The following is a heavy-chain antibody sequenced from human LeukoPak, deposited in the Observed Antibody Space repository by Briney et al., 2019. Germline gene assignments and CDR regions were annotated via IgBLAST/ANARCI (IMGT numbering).Heavy chain of an antibody. CDR3: ARSVGDIDI. D-gene: IGHD1-26*01. Sequence: GGSLRLSCAASGFTFSSYWMHWVRQGPGKGLVWVSRINGDGSSTTYADSVKGRFTISRDNAKNTVYLQMNSLRAEDTAVYYCARSVGDIDIWGQGTMVTVSS. CDR1: GFTFSSYW. CDR2: INGDGSST. J-gene: IGHJ3*02. V-gene: IGHV3-74*01.